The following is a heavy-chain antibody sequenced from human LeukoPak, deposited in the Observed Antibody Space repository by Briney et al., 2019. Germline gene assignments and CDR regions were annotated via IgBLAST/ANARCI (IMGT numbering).Heavy chain of an antibody. Sequence: SETLSLTCTVSGGSISSSSYYGGWIRQPPGKGLEWIGSIYYSGSTYYNPSLKSRVTISVDTSKNQFSLKLSSVTAADTAVYYCARHDYYDLRFDYWGQGTLVTVSS. D-gene: IGHD3-3*01. V-gene: IGHV4-39*01. CDR2: IYYSGST. CDR1: GGSISSSSYY. J-gene: IGHJ4*02. CDR3: ARHDYYDLRFDY.